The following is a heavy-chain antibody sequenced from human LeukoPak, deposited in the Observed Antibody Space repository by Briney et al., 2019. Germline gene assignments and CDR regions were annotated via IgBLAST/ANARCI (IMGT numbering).Heavy chain of an antibody. Sequence: SETLFLTCTVSGGSISSGDYYWSWIRQPPGKGLEWIGYIYYSGSTYYNPSLKSRVTISVDTSKNQFSLKLSSVTAADTAVYYCARGEYDILTGYFLRNYYYYGMDVWGQGTTVTVSS. CDR3: ARGEYDILTGYFLRNYYYYGMDV. V-gene: IGHV4-30-4*01. J-gene: IGHJ6*02. CDR2: IYYSGST. CDR1: GGSISSGDYY. D-gene: IGHD3-9*01.